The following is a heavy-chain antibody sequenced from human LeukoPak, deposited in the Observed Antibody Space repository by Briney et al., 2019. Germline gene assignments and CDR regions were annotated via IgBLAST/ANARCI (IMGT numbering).Heavy chain of an antibody. CDR1: GFTFSSYA. D-gene: IGHD2-15*01. Sequence: PGGSLRLSCAASGFTFSSYAMSWVRQAPGKGLEWVSAISGSGGSTYYADSVKGRFTISRDNSKNTLYLQMNSLRAGDTAVYYCAKGGAGSCYSVSDYAGQGTLVTVSS. V-gene: IGHV3-23*01. CDR2: ISGSGGST. J-gene: IGHJ4*02. CDR3: AKGGAGSCYSVSDY.